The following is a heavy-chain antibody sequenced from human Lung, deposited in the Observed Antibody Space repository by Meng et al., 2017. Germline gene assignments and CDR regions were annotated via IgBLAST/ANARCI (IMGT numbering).Heavy chain of an antibody. CDR3: ARGTPGRSYCDY. CDR1: DYRFTGFG. Sequence: QVQPVQADAEWKKPGAAFRVSCKASDYRFTGFGVCWVRQAPGRGLEWMAWLGAHPGDISLAPKFLGRVTVTADTATATAYMDLRSLRSDDTAVYYCARGTPGRSYCDYWGPGTLVTVSS. J-gene: IGHJ4*02. CDR2: LGAHPGDI. D-gene: IGHD3-10*01. V-gene: IGHV1-18*01.